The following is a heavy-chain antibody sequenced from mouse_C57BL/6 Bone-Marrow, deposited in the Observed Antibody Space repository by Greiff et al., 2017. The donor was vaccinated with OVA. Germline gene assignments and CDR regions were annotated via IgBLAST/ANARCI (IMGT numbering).Heavy chain of an antibody. D-gene: IGHD4-1*01. CDR2: INPSTDGT. CDR1: GYSFTGYY. Sequence: LQLKESGPELVRPGASVKISCKASGYSFTGYYMNWVKPSPEKILEWIAEINPSTDGTTYNQKFKAKATLTVYKSSSTAYMQLKSLTSEDSAVYYCARGGTSPFAYWGQGTLVTVSA. V-gene: IGHV1-42*01. CDR3: ARGGTSPFAY. J-gene: IGHJ3*01.